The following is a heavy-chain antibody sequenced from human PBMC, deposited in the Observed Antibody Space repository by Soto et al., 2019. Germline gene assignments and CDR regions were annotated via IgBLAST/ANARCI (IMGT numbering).Heavy chain of an antibody. Sequence: SETLSLTCSDSGGSITGYYWSWIRQPPGKGLEWIGYIYYSGSTSYNPSLKSRITISVDTSKNQFSLKLSSVTAADTAVYYCARVGGINWFDPWGQGTLVTVSS. J-gene: IGHJ5*02. V-gene: IGHV4-59*01. CDR2: IYYSGST. CDR1: GGSITGYY. D-gene: IGHD3-16*01. CDR3: ARVGGINWFDP.